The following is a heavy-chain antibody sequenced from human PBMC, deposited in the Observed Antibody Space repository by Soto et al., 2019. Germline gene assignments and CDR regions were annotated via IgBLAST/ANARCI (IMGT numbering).Heavy chain of an antibody. V-gene: IGHV1-18*01. Sequence: ASVKVSCKASGYTFTSYGISWVRQAPGQWLEWMGWISAYNGNTNYAQKLQGRVTMTTDTSTSTAYMELRSLGSDDTAVYYCARVKGSGYHNWFDPWGQGTLVTVSS. J-gene: IGHJ5*02. D-gene: IGHD3-22*01. CDR2: ISAYNGNT. CDR1: GYTFTSYG. CDR3: ARVKGSGYHNWFDP.